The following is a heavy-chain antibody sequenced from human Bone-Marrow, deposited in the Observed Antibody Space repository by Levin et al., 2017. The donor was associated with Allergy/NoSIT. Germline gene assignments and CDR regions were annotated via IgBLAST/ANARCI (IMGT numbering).Heavy chain of an antibody. D-gene: IGHD2-2*01. J-gene: IGHJ3*02. V-gene: IGHV3-9*01. CDR2: ISWNSDSI. CDR1: GFTFEDYA. CDR3: AKGGTSWYGPHPFDI. Sequence: LSLTCAASGFTFEDYAMYWVRQAPGKGLEWVSGISWNSDSIGYVDSVKGRFIISRDNAKNSLFLQMNSLRLEDTAFYYCAKGGTSWYGPHPFDIWGQGTMVTVS.